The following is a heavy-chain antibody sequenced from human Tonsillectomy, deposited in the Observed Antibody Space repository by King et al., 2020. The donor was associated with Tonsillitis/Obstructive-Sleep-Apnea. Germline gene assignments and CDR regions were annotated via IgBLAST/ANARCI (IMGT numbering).Heavy chain of an antibody. CDR1: GGSFSGYY. D-gene: IGHD2-2*02. V-gene: IGHV4-34*01. J-gene: IGHJ4*02. CDR3: ATTPSYCSSTSCYTPPFDY. Sequence: VQLQQWGAGLLKPSETLSLTCAVYGGSFSGYYWSWIRQPPGKGLEWIGEINHSGSTNYNPSLKSLVTISVDTSKNQFSLKLSSVTAADTAVYYCATTPSYCSSTSCYTPPFDYWGQGTLVTVSS. CDR2: INHSGST.